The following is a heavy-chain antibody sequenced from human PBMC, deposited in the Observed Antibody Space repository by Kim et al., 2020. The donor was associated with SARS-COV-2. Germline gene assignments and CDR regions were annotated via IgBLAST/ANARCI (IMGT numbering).Heavy chain of an antibody. J-gene: IGHJ1*01. CDR2: IYYSGST. CDR1: GGSISSSSYY. Sequence: SETLSLTCTVSGGSISSSSYYWGWIRQPPGKGLEWIGSIYYSGSTYYNPSLKSRVTISVDTSKNQFSLKLSSVTAADTAVYYCASHKPLVDGEYFQHWGQGTLVTVSS. V-gene: IGHV4-39*01. D-gene: IGHD3-10*01. CDR3: ASHKPLVDGEYFQH.